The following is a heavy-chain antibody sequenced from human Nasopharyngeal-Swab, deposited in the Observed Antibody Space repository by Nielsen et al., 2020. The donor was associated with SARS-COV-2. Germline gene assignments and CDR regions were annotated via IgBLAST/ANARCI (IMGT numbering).Heavy chain of an antibody. J-gene: IGHJ6*03. D-gene: IGHD5-18*01. V-gene: IGHV3-30-3*01. Sequence: WIRQPPGQGLEWVAVISYDGSNKYYADSVKGRFTISRDNSKNTLYLQMNSLRAEDTAVYYCARAEGYSYGPLIYYYYMDVWGKGTTVTVSS. CDR2: ISYDGSNK. CDR3: ARAEGYSYGPLIYYYYMDV.